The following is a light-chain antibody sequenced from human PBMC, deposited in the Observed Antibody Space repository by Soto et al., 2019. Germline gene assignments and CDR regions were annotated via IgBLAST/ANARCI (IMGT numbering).Light chain of an antibody. V-gene: IGLV2-14*01. J-gene: IGLJ1*01. CDR2: DVS. CDR1: SSDVGGYNY. CDR3: SSYTSSSTLYV. Sequence: QSVLTQPASVSGSPGQSITISCTGTSSDVGGYNYVSWYQQHPGKAPKLMIYDVSNRPSGVSNRFSGSKSGNTASLTISGLQVEDDADYYCSSYTSSSTLYVFGTGTKVTVL.